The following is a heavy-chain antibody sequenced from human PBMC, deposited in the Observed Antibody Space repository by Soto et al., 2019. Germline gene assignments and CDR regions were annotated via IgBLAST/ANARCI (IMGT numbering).Heavy chain of an antibody. CDR3: ARGFPHVSRYYDSSGYYSAFDI. V-gene: IGHV1-2*04. CDR2: INPNSGGT. J-gene: IGHJ3*02. D-gene: IGHD3-22*01. Sequence: GASVKVSCKASGYTFTGYYMHWVRQAPGQGLEWMGWINPNSGGTNYAQKFQGWVTMTRDTSISTAYMELSRLRSDDTAVYYCARGFPHVSRYYDSSGYYSAFDIWGQGTMVTVSS. CDR1: GYTFTGYY.